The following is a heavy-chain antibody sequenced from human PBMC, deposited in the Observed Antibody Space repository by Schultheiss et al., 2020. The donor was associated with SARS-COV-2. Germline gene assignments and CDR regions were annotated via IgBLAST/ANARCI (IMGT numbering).Heavy chain of an antibody. D-gene: IGHD4-17*01. J-gene: IGHJ4*02. CDR2: IHHSGST. CDR1: GGSISSSNW. CDR3: AKDSFRGELDY. V-gene: IGHV4-4*02. Sequence: SETLSLTCAVSGGSISSSNWWSWVRQPPGKGLEWIGEIHHSGSTNYNPSLKSRVTISVDKSKNQFSLKLSSVSAADTAVYYCAKDSFRGELDYWGQGTLVTVSS.